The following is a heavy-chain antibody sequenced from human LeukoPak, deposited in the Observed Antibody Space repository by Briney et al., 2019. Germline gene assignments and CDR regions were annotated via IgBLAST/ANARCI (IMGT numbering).Heavy chain of an antibody. CDR3: ARDFPVQLERRLRYYYYYMDV. Sequence: TASETLSLTCTVSGGSISSYYWSWIRQPAGKGLEWIGRIYTSGSTNYNPSLKSRVTMSVDTSKNQFSLKLSSVTAADTAVYYCARDFPVQLERRLRYYYYYMDVWGKGTTVTVSS. J-gene: IGHJ6*03. D-gene: IGHD1-1*01. V-gene: IGHV4-4*07. CDR1: GGSISSYY. CDR2: IYTSGST.